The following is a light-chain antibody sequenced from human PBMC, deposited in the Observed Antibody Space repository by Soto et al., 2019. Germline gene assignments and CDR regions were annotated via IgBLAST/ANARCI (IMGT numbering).Light chain of an antibody. CDR1: SSDVAYYNF. CDR2: EVS. Sequence: QSVLTQPASVSGSPGQSITISCTGTSSDVAYYNFVSWYQHHPGKAPRPMIYEVSNRPSGVSNRFSGSKSGNTASLTISGLQAEDEADYYCSSYTSNTTYVFGTGTKVTVL. V-gene: IGLV2-14*01. CDR3: SSYTSNTTYV. J-gene: IGLJ1*01.